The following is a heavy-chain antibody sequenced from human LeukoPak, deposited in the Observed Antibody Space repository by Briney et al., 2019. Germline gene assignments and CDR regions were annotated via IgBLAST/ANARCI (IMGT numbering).Heavy chain of an antibody. CDR1: GYTFTSYG. V-gene: IGHV1-18*01. CDR3: ARDLTWGLQPEPNRAYYYMDV. CDR2: ISAYNGNT. D-gene: IGHD7-27*01. Sequence: ASVKVSCKASGYTFTSYGISWVRQAPGQGLEWMGWISAYNGNTNYAQKLQGRVTMTTDTSTSTAYMELRSLRSDDTAVYYCARDLTWGLQPEPNRAYYYMDVWGKGTTVTVSS. J-gene: IGHJ6*03.